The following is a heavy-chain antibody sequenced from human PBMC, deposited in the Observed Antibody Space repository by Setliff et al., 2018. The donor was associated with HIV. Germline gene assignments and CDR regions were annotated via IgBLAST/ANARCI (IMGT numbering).Heavy chain of an antibody. J-gene: IGHJ4*02. CDR2: VSGSGGST. V-gene: IGHV3-23*01. Sequence: PSETLSLTCTVSGDSISTDYWTWIRQPPGKGLEWVSAVSGSGGSTYYADSLKGRFTISRDNSKNTLYLQMNSLRAEDTAVYYCAKDPRAAVATICDYWGQGTLVTVSS. CDR1: GDSISTDY. D-gene: IGHD5-12*01. CDR3: AKDPRAAVATICDY.